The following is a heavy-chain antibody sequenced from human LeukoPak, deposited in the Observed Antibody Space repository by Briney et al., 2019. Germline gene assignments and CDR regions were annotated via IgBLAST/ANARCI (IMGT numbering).Heavy chain of an antibody. CDR1: GYTFSGHY. CDR3: ARDYWTGYYFDI. Sequence: ASVKVSCKASGYTFSGHYIHWVRQAPGQGLEWMGWINPKSGVTNSAPKFQDRVTMTRDTSISTAFMEVGRLRSDDTAVYYCARDYWTGYYFDIWGQGTMVTVSS. D-gene: IGHD3/OR15-3a*01. CDR2: INPKSGVT. J-gene: IGHJ3*02. V-gene: IGHV1-2*02.